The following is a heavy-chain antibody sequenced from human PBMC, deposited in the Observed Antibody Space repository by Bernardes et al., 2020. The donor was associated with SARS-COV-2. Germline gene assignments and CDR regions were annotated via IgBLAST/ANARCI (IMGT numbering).Heavy chain of an antibody. J-gene: IGHJ3*02. CDR2: IYYSAST. CDR1: GGSISSYY. CDR3: AGEGSTSRDAFDI. Sequence: SETLSLTCTVSGGSISSYYWSWIRQPPGKGLEWIGYIYYSASTNYNPSLKSRVTISVDMSKNQFSLKLSSVTAADTAVYYCAGEGSTSRDAFDIWGQGTMVTVYS. D-gene: IGHD2-2*01. V-gene: IGHV4-59*01.